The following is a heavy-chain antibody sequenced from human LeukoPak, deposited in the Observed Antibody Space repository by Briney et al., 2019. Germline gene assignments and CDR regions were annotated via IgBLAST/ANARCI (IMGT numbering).Heavy chain of an antibody. Sequence: SETLSLTCAVSGGSISSYYWSWIRQPPGKGLEWIGYIYYSGSTNYNPSLKGRVTISVDTSKNQFSLKLSSVTAADTAVYYCARESDSSGYYYDYWGQGTLVTVSS. D-gene: IGHD3-22*01. J-gene: IGHJ4*02. V-gene: IGHV4-59*01. CDR2: IYYSGST. CDR1: GGSISSYY. CDR3: ARESDSSGYYYDY.